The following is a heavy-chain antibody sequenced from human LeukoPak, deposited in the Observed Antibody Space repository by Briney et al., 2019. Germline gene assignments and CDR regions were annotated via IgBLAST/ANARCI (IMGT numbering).Heavy chain of an antibody. D-gene: IGHD1-1*01. V-gene: IGHV3-48*03. CDR2: TSSSGSAI. Sequence: PGGSLRLSCAASGFTFSSSAMNWVRQAPGKGLEWVSYTSSSGSAIYYADSVKGRFTISRDNAKNSLYLQMNSLRAEDTAVYYCVWWNGHWGQGTLVTVSS. J-gene: IGHJ4*02. CDR3: VWWNGH. CDR1: GFTFSSSA.